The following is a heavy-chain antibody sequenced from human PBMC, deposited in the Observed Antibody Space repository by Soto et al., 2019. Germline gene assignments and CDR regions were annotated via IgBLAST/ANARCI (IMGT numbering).Heavy chain of an antibody. CDR3: ARAYETRSAGYYYYGMDV. J-gene: IGHJ6*02. V-gene: IGHV3-30*09. CDR2: ISHDGNIK. D-gene: IGHD3-3*01. Sequence: QVQLVESGGGVVQPGRSLRLSCGASGFTFTSYAMHWVRQAPGKGLEWVATISHDGNIKYYADSVKGRFAISRDNSMKAIFLQMNSLRPEDTARYYCARAYETRSAGYYYYGMDVWGHGTTVTVSS. CDR1: GFTFTSYA.